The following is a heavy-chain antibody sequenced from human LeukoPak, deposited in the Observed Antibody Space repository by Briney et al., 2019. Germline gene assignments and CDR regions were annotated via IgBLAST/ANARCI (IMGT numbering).Heavy chain of an antibody. CDR1: GFTFSSYG. D-gene: IGHD4-17*01. CDR2: IWYDGSNK. J-gene: IGHJ4*02. V-gene: IGHV3-33*01. Sequence: GGSLRLSCAASGFTFSSYGMHWVRQAPGKGLEWVAVIWYDGSNKYYADSVKGRFTISRDNSQNSLYLQMNTLRAEDTAVYYCARDNYGDYTIDYWGQGTLVTVSS. CDR3: ARDNYGDYTIDY.